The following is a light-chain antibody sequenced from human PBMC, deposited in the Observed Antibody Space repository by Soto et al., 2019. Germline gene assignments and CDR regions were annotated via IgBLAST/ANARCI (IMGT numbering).Light chain of an antibody. CDR1: QSVSEF. CDR2: DAS. Sequence: EVVLTQSPATLSLSPGERATLSCRASQSVSEFLAWYQQKPGQAPRLLIYDASNRATGIPARFSGSGSGTDFTLTISRLEPEDFAVYYCQQYGSSPRTFGQGTKVDIK. J-gene: IGKJ1*01. V-gene: IGKV3-20*01. CDR3: QQYGSSPRT.